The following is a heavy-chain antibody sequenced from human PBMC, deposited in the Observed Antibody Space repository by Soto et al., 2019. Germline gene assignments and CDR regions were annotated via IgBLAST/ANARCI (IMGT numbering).Heavy chain of an antibody. D-gene: IGHD1-20*01. V-gene: IGHV3-30*18. Sequence: QVQLVESGGGVVQPGTSLRLSCAASGFSFRSYAMHWVRQAPGKGLEWVALISYDGSNKDYADSVKGRFSISRDNSKNTLYLQVNSLRTEDTAVYYCAKDFITGTTRWFDPWX. J-gene: IGHJ5*02. CDR3: AKDFITGTTRWFDP. CDR2: ISYDGSNK. CDR1: GFSFRSYA.